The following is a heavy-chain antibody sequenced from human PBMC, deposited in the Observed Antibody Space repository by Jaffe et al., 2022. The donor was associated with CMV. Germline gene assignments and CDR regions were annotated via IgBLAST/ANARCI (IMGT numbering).Heavy chain of an antibody. V-gene: IGHV3-74*01. D-gene: IGHD3-9*01. CDR1: GFTFSSCW. CDR3: AREGPQIFDWLFSSGWFKGTES. Sequence: EVQLVESGGGLVQPGGSLRLSCAAAGFTFSSCWMHWVRQAPGEGLVWISRISGDGSSTKYADSVKGRFTISRDNAKNTLYLQMNSLRAEDTAVYYCAREGPQIFDWLFSSGWFKGTESGAQGTLVTVSS. J-gene: IGHJ4*02. CDR2: ISGDGSST.